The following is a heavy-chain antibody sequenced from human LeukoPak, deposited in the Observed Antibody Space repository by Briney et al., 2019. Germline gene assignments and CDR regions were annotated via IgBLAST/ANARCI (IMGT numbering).Heavy chain of an antibody. Sequence: GGSLRLSCAASGFTFSSYWMSWVRQAPGKGLEGVANIKQDGSEKYYVDSVKGRFTISRDNAKNSLYLQMNSLRAEDTAVYYCARDDEYYDFWSGYYKGEDYWGQGTLVTVSS. D-gene: IGHD3-3*01. J-gene: IGHJ4*02. CDR2: IKQDGSEK. CDR3: ARDDEYYDFWSGYYKGEDY. V-gene: IGHV3-7*01. CDR1: GFTFSSYW.